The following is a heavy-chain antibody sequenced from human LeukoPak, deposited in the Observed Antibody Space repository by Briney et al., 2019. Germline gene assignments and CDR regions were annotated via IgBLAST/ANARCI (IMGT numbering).Heavy chain of an antibody. D-gene: IGHD5-18*01. J-gene: IGHJ4*02. V-gene: IGHV3-21*04. CDR2: ISSSSSYI. CDR3: AKGPRQLWFFMVY. CDR1: GFTFSSYS. Sequence: GGSLRLSCAASGFTFSSYSMNWVRQAPGKGLEWVSSISSSSSYIYYADSVKGRFTISRDNAKNSLYLQMNSLRAEDTAVYYCAKGPRQLWFFMVYWGQGTLVTVSS.